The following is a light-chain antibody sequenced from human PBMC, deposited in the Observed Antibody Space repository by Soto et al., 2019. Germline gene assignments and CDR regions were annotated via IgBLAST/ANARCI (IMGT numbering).Light chain of an antibody. Sequence: DIVMTQSPDSLAVSLGERATINCKSSQSVLYNFNNKKYLAWYQQKPGQPPKLLIYWASTRESGVPDRLSGSGSGTDFTLTIGSLQAEDVAVYYCQQYYSIPITFGQGTRLEIK. CDR2: WAS. J-gene: IGKJ5*01. CDR1: QSVLYNFNNKKY. CDR3: QQYYSIPIT. V-gene: IGKV4-1*01.